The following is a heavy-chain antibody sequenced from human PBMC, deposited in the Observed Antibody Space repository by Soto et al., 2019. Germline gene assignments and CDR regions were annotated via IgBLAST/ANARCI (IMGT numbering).Heavy chain of an antibody. Sequence: QITLKESGPTLVKPTQTLTLTCTFSGFSLSTSGVGVGWIRQPPGKALEWLALIYWDDDKRYSPSLKSRLTTTKDTSKNQVVLTMTSMDPVDTATYYCAHRGWLYNWFDPWGQGTLVTVSS. V-gene: IGHV2-5*02. J-gene: IGHJ5*02. CDR2: IYWDDDK. D-gene: IGHD2-15*01. CDR1: GFSLSTSGVG. CDR3: AHRGWLYNWFDP.